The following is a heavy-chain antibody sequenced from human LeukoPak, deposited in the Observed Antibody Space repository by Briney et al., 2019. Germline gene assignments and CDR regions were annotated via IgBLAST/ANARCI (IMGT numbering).Heavy chain of an antibody. CDR2: IRSKAKNYAT. Sequence: GGSLRLSCAASAFNLSGSAMHWVRQASGKGLEWVGRIRSKAKNYATTYAASVKGRFTISRDDSKNTIYLQMSSLKTDDTAVYYCTYTSSSGVVYWGQGTLVTVSS. CDR1: AFNLSGSA. CDR3: TYTSSSGVVY. D-gene: IGHD6-6*01. J-gene: IGHJ4*02. V-gene: IGHV3-73*01.